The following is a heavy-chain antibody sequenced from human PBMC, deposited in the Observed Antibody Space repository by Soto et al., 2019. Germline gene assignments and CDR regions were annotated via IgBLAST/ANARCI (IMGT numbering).Heavy chain of an antibody. V-gene: IGHV4-31*03. CDR2: IYYSGST. CDR1: GGSISSGGYY. D-gene: IGHD3-10*01. J-gene: IGHJ4*02. CDR3: ARGLAPIFYYGSGSTQFDY. Sequence: QVQLQESGPGLVKPSQTLSLTCTVSGGSISSGGYYWSWIRQHPGKGLEWIGYIYYSGSTYYNPSIKSRVTISVDTSKNQFSLKLSSVTAADTAVYYCARGLAPIFYYGSGSTQFDYWGQGTLVTVSS.